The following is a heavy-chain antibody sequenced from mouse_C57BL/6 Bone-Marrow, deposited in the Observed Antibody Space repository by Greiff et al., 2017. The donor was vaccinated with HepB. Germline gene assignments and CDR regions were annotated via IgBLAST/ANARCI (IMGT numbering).Heavy chain of an antibody. CDR1: GYAFTNYL. CDR2: INPGSGGT. CDR3: ARGQLRLRDFDY. J-gene: IGHJ2*01. V-gene: IGHV1-54*01. Sequence: VQLQQSGAELVRPGTSVKVSCKASGYAFTNYLIEWVKQRPGQGLEWIGVINPGSGGTNYNEKFKGKVTLTADKSSSTAYMQLSSLTSEDSAVYFCARGQLRLRDFDYWGQGTTLTVSS. D-gene: IGHD3-2*02.